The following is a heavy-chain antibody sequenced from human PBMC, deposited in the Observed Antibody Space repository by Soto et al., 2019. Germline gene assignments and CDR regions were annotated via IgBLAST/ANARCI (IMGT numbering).Heavy chain of an antibody. V-gene: IGHV3-74*01. Sequence: EVQLVESGGGLVQPGGSLRLSCAASGFSFRMYWMHWVRQAPGKGLVWVSLINYDETTTSYADSVKGRFTIFRDNVKNTLYLQMNSLRAEDTAVYYCARKGETGHYGDYSYSYGLDVWGQGTTVTVSS. J-gene: IGHJ6*02. D-gene: IGHD4-17*01. CDR3: ARKGETGHYGDYSYSYGLDV. CDR1: GFSFRMYW. CDR2: INYDETTT.